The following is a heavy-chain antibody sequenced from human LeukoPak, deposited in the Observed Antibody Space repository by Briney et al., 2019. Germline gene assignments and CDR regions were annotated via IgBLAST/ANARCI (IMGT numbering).Heavy chain of an antibody. CDR3: ARGGTATTAPIDY. D-gene: IGHD4-17*01. CDR1: GYTFTTYY. Sequence: GASVKVSCKASGYTFTTYYMHWVRQAPGQGLEWVGIINPSSGSTSYAQKFQGRATMTGDTSTSTVDMELSSLRFEDTAVYYCARGGTATTAPIDYWGQGTLVTVSS. CDR2: INPSSGST. V-gene: IGHV1-46*01. J-gene: IGHJ4*02.